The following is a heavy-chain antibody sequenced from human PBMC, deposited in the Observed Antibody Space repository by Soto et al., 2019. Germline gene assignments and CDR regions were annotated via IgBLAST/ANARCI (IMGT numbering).Heavy chain of an antibody. CDR3: ATTACSGGSCYSGFDY. Sequence: QVQLVQSGAEVKKPGSSVKVSCKASGGTFSSYAISWVRQAPGQGLEWMGGIIPIFGTASYAQKFQGRVTITADESTSTAYMELSSLRSEDTTVYYCATTACSGGSCYSGFDYWGQGTLVTVSS. D-gene: IGHD2-15*01. CDR1: GGTFSSYA. V-gene: IGHV1-69*01. CDR2: IIPIFGTA. J-gene: IGHJ4*02.